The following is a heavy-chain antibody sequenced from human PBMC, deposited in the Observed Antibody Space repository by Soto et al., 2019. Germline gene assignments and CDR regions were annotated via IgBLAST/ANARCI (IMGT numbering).Heavy chain of an antibody. D-gene: IGHD2-8*01. V-gene: IGHV3-74*01. CDR2: INVDGSMT. CDR1: GFTFSSYW. Sequence: EVQLVESGGGLVQPGGSLRLSCAASGFTFSSYWMDWVRQAPGKGLVWVSQINVDGSMTGYADSVKGRFTISRDNAKNTLYLQMNNPRADDKAVYYCARGGVPGGMDVWGQGTTLSVSS. J-gene: IGHJ6*02. CDR3: ARGGVPGGMDV.